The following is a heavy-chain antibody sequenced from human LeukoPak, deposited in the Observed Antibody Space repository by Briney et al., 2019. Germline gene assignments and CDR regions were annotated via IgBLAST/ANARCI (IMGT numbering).Heavy chain of an antibody. V-gene: IGHV3-48*03. CDR2: ISSSGSTI. J-gene: IGHJ4*02. CDR1: GFTFSSYE. Sequence: QSGGSLRLSCAASGFTFSSYEMNWVRQAPGKGLEWVSYISSSGSTIYYADSVKGRFTISRDNAKNSLYLQMNSLRAEDTAVYYCAGAEEYSSSSFDYWGQGTLVTVSS. D-gene: IGHD6-6*01. CDR3: AGAEEYSSSSFDY.